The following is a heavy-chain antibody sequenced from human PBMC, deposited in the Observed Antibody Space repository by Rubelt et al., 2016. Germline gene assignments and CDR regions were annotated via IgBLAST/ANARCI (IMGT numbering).Heavy chain of an antibody. CDR3: ARDRSSYDILTGYVGDAFDI. D-gene: IGHD3-9*01. V-gene: IGHV3-64*01. CDR1: GFTFSSYA. J-gene: IGHJ3*02. Sequence: EVQLEESGGGLVQPGGSLRLSCAASGFTFSSYAMHWVRQAPGKGLEYVSAISSNGGSTYYANSVKGRFTIPRQKSKKRRIRETGSLRAEDMAVYYCARDRSSYDILTGYVGDAFDIWGQGTMVTVSS. CDR2: ISSNGGST.